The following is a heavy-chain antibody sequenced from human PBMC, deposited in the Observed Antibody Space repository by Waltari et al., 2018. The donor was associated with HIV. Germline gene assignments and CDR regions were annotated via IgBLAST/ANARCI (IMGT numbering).Heavy chain of an antibody. J-gene: IGHJ6*02. CDR1: KFAFSIYT. CDR2: FTSRDVRS. D-gene: IGHD6-13*01. CDR3: GWVPAATHGMDV. Sequence: EVHLVESGGGLVKPGESLRLSCEASKFAFSIYTVNWVRQTPGKWLGLVSAFTSRDVRSHYLEPVKGRFSVSRDHAKHTLFLQMNSLRGEGPAVYYCGWVPAATHGMDVWGRGTTVIVSS. V-gene: IGHV3-21*01.